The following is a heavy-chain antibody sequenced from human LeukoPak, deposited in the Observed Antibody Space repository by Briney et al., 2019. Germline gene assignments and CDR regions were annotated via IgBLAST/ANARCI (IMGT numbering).Heavy chain of an antibody. J-gene: IGHJ4*02. Sequence: PGGSLRLSCAASAFSFSDFGIHWVRHAPGKGLEWVAVLSPHANYEYYADSVQGRFAISRDDSKNTVYLQMNSLRDEETAVYYCARDWIDRSLDYWGLGTLVTVSS. D-gene: IGHD2-2*03. CDR1: AFSFSDFG. CDR2: LSPHANYE. V-gene: IGHV3-33*01. CDR3: ARDWIDRSLDY.